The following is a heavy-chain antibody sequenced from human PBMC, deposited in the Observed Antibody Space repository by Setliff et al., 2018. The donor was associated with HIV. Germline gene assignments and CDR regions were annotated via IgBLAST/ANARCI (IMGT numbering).Heavy chain of an antibody. CDR3: VRGVPLLPPHN. CDR2: AYTGGST. D-gene: IGHD2-21*02. CDR1: GVTISSHF. Sequence: SETLSLTCSVSGVTISSHFWTWIRQPAGKGLEWIGRAYTGGSTNYNPSLKSRVSMSVDTSKNQFYLHLTSVTAADTAVFYCVRGVPLLPPHNWGQGTLVTVSS. V-gene: IGHV4-4*07. J-gene: IGHJ4*02.